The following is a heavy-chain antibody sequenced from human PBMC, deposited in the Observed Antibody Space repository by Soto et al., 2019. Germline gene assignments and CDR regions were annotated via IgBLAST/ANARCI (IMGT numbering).Heavy chain of an antibody. CDR1: GFTFSGYW. J-gene: IGHJ1*01. CDR2: IRQDGNEK. Sequence: GGSLRLSCAASGFTFSGYWMSWVRQAPGKGLEWVANIRQDGNEKYYVDSVKGRFSISRDNTKNSLYLQMNSLRAEDTAVYYCGQNSDYGANFQHWGQGTLVTVSS. CDR3: GQNSDYGANFQH. D-gene: IGHD4-17*01. V-gene: IGHV3-7*01.